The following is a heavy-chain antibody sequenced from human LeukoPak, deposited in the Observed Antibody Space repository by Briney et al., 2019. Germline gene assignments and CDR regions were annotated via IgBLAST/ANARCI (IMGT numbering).Heavy chain of an antibody. J-gene: IGHJ6*02. Sequence: GGSLRLSCAASGFSFSGYAMSWVRQAPGQGLGWVSAISGSAARAHYADSVRGRFTISRDNSQNTLHLQMNSLRAEDTAVYYCAKEVVLGETNYFYYGMDVWAKGPRSPSL. CDR2: ISGSAARA. V-gene: IGHV3-23*01. CDR3: AKEVVLGETNYFYYGMDV. CDR1: GFSFSGYA. D-gene: IGHD1-26*01.